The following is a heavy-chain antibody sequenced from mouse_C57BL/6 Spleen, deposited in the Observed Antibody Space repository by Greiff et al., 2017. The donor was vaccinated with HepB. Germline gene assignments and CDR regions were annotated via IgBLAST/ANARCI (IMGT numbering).Heavy chain of an antibody. J-gene: IGHJ3*01. D-gene: IGHD2-3*01. Sequence: EVKLVESGGGLVKPGGSLKLSCAASGFTFSSYTMSWVRQTPEKRLEWVATISGGGGNTYYPDSVKGRFTISRDNAKNTLYLQMSSLRSEDTALYYCARHLDDGYYPFAYWGQGTLVTVSA. CDR1: GFTFSSYT. CDR3: ARHLDDGYYPFAY. CDR2: ISGGGGNT. V-gene: IGHV5-9*01.